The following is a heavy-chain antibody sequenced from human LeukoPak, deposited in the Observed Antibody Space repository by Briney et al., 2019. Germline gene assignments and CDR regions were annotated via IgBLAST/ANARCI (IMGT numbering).Heavy chain of an antibody. D-gene: IGHD3-22*01. J-gene: IGHJ4*02. CDR2: ISGSDSNT. CDR1: GFTLSSYG. CDR3: ARALYDSSGYYFDY. Sequence: GGSLRLSCAASGFTLSSYGMSWVRQAPGKGLDWVSAISGSDSNTYYADSVKGRFTISRDNSKNTLYLQMNSLRAEDTAVYYCARALYDSSGYYFDYWGQGTLVTVSS. V-gene: IGHV3-23*01.